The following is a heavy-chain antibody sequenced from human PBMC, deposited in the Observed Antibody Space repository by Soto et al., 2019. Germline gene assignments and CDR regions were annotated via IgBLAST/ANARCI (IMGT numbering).Heavy chain of an antibody. Sequence: QLQLQESGPGLVKSSETLSLTCSVSGGSISSSSHYWGWIRQPPGKGLEWIGNIFYSGSTYYNPSLKSRVTIPVDTSKNPFSLKLSSVTAADTAVYYCARRESYDILTGYYHFDYWGQGTLVTVSS. CDR2: IFYSGST. J-gene: IGHJ4*02. CDR1: GGSISSSSHY. D-gene: IGHD3-9*01. V-gene: IGHV4-39*01. CDR3: ARRESYDILTGYYHFDY.